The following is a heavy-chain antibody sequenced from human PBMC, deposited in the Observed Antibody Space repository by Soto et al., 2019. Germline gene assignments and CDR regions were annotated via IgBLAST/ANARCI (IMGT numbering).Heavy chain of an antibody. V-gene: IGHV3-23*01. CDR1: GFTFSSYA. CDR2: ISGSGGST. J-gene: IGHJ5*02. Sequence: PGGSLRLSCAASGFTFSSYAMSWVRQAPGKGLEWVSAISGSGGSTYYADSVKGRFTISRDNSKNTLYLQMNSLRAEDTAVYYCAMSSSRLRFLEPFDPWGQGTLVTVSS. CDR3: AMSSSRLRFLEPFDP. D-gene: IGHD3-3*01.